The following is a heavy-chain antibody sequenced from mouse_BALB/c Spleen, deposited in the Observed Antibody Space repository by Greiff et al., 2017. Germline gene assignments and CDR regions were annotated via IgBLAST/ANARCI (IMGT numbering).Heavy chain of an antibody. CDR3: ARHYYGSTWFAY. CDR1: GFNINDTY. Sequence: EVQLQQSGAELVKPGASVKLSCTASGFNINDTYMHWVKQRPEQGLEWIGRIDPANGNTKYDPKFQGKATITADTSSNTAYLQLSSLTSEDTAVYYCARHYYGSTWFAYWGQGTLVTVSA. D-gene: IGHD1-1*01. CDR2: IDPANGNT. V-gene: IGHV14-3*02. J-gene: IGHJ3*01.